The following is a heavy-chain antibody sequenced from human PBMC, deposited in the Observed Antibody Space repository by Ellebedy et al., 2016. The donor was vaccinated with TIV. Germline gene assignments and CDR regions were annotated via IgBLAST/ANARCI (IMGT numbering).Heavy chain of an antibody. V-gene: IGHV3-7*03. CDR2: IKEDGSRT. J-gene: IGHJ4*02. D-gene: IGHD1-26*01. Sequence: GESLKISCAASGFTFSIYWMNWVRQAPGKGLEWVANIKEDGSRTSYVDSVRGRFTISRDNAKNSLYLQMNSLRAEDTAVYYCVRDLHWSYFDWGQGTLVTVSS. CDR1: GFTFSIYW. CDR3: VRDLHWSYFD.